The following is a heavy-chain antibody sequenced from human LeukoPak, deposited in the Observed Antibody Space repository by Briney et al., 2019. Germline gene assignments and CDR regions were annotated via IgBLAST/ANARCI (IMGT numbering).Heavy chain of an antibody. CDR2: IYSGGST. V-gene: IGHV3-53*01. Sequence: GGSLRLSCAASGFTVSSNYMSWVRQAPGKGLEWVSIIYSGGSTFYADSVKGRFTISRDNSKSTLSLQMNSLRAEDTAIYYCATYRQVLLPFESWGQGTLVTVSS. D-gene: IGHD2-8*02. CDR3: ATYRQVLLPFES. CDR1: GFTVSSNY. J-gene: IGHJ4*02.